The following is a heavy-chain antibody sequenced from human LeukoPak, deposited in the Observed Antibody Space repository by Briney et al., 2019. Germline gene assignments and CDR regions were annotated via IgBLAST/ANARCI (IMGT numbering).Heavy chain of an antibody. CDR3: AKAHCSSTSCPSAYFD. CDR2: ISWNSGSI. CDR1: GFTFDDYA. J-gene: IGHJ4*01. D-gene: IGHD2-2*01. V-gene: IGHV3-9*01. Sequence: GGSLRLSCAASGFTFDDYAMHWVRQAPGKGLEWVSGISWNSGSIGYADSVKGRFTISRDNAKNSLYLQMNSLRAEDTALYYCAKAHCSSTSCPSAYFD.